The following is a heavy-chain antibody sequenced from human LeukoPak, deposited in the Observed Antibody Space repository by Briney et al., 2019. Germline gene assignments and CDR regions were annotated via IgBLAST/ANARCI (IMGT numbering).Heavy chain of an antibody. V-gene: IGHV3-74*01. Sequence: PGGSLRLSCAASGFTFSSYWMHWVRQAPGKGLLWAYRINTDGSSTSYADSVKGRFTISRDNAKNTLYLQMNSLRAEDTAVYYCARVSSSSWWALDYWGQGTLVTVSS. D-gene: IGHD6-13*01. CDR2: INTDGSST. CDR3: ARVSSSSWWALDY. J-gene: IGHJ4*02. CDR1: GFTFSSYW.